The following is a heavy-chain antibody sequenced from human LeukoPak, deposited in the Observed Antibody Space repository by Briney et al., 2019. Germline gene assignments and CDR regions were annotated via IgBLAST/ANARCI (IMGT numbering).Heavy chain of an antibody. CDR1: GGSFSGYY. Sequence: SETLSLTCAVYGGSFSGYYWSWIRQPPGKGLEWIGEINHSGSTNYNPSLKSRVTISVDTSKNQFSLKLSSVTAADTAVYYCERAPTSTSHFDAFDIWGQGIMVTVSS. CDR2: INHSGST. CDR3: ERAPTSTSHFDAFDI. D-gene: IGHD2-2*01. V-gene: IGHV4-34*01. J-gene: IGHJ3*02.